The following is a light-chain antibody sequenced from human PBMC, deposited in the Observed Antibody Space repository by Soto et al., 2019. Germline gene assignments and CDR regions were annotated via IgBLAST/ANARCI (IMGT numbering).Light chain of an antibody. CDR2: KAS. CDR3: QHYASFSGT. V-gene: IGKV1-5*03. J-gene: IGKJ1*01. CDR1: QTISSW. Sequence: DIQMTQSPSTLSGSVGDRVTLTCRASQTISSWLAWYQQKPGKAPKLLIYKASTLETGVPSRFSGSGSRTEFTLTISSLQPDDFATYYCQHYASFSGTFGQGTKVE.